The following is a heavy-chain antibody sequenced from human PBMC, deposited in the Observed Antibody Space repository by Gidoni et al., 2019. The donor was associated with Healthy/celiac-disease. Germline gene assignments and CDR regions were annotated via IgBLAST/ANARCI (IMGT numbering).Heavy chain of an antibody. J-gene: IGHJ3*02. D-gene: IGHD2-8*01. CDR2: ISYDGSNK. CDR3: ARELMSIAFDI. V-gene: IGHV3-30*04. CDR1: GFTCSSYA. Sequence: QVQLVASGGGVVQPGRSLRLSCAASGFTCSSYAMHWVRQAPGTGLEWVAGISYDGSNKYYADSVKGRFTISRDNSKNTLYLQMNSMRAEDTAVYYGARELMSIAFDIWGQGTMVTVSS.